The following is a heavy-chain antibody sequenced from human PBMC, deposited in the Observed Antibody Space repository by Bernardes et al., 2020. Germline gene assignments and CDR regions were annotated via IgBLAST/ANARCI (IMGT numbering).Heavy chain of an antibody. V-gene: IGHV3-23*01. CDR1: GFTFSSYA. CDR3: AKASCSGGSCYRWDY. J-gene: IGHJ4*02. CDR2: ISGSGGST. Sequence: GGSLRLSCAASGFTFSSYAMSWVRQAPGKGLEWVSVISGSGGSTYYADSVKGRFTISRDNSKNTLYLQMNSLRAEDTAVYYCAKASCSGGSCYRWDYWGQGTLVIVSS. D-gene: IGHD2-15*01.